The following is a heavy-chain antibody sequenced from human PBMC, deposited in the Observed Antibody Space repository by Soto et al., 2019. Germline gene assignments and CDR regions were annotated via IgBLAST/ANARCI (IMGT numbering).Heavy chain of an antibody. CDR3: ARDLRGIVVVPAATPWTNWFDP. D-gene: IGHD2-2*01. Sequence: ASVKVSCKASGYTFTGYYMHWVRQAPGQGLEWMGIINPSGGSTSYAQKFQGRVTMTRDTSTSTVYMELSSLRSEDTAVYYCARDLRGIVVVPAATPWTNWFDPWGQGTLVTVSS. CDR1: GYTFTGYY. CDR2: INPSGGST. J-gene: IGHJ5*02. V-gene: IGHV1-46*01.